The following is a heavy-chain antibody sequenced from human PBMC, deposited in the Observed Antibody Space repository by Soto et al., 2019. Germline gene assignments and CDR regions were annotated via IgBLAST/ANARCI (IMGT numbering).Heavy chain of an antibody. J-gene: IGHJ5*02. CDR1: GGSISSSSYY. CDR3: ARHWYSGSGWFDP. Sequence: PSETLSLTCTVSGGSISSSSYYWGWIRQPPGKGLEWIGSIYYSGSTYYNPSLKSRVTISVDTSKNQFSLKLSSVTAADTAVYYCARHWYSGSGWFDPWGQGTLVTVSS. CDR2: IYYSGST. V-gene: IGHV4-39*01. D-gene: IGHD1-26*01.